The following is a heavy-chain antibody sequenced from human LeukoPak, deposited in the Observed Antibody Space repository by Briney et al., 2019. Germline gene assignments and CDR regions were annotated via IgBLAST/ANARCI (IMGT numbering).Heavy chain of an antibody. Sequence: GGSLRLSCVASGFTFSTFAMNWVRQAPGKGLEWVATISETGRSTYYADSVKGQFTISRDNSKNTLYLQMNSLRAEDTAVYYCAKDRGYSYGISEYWGQGTLVTVSS. CDR3: AKDRGYSYGISEY. V-gene: IGHV3-23*01. J-gene: IGHJ4*02. CDR1: GFTFSTFA. D-gene: IGHD5-18*01. CDR2: ISETGRST.